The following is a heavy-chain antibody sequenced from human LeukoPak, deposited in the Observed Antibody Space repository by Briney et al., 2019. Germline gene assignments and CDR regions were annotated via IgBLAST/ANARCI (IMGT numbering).Heavy chain of an antibody. CDR1: GFTFRTYT. Sequence: PGRSLRLSCAASGFTFRTYTMNWVRQAPGKGLEWVSGLNSDGSITGYVDSVKGRFTISRDNAKNTLYLQMNTLRAEGTAVYYCARGGYGAYMGWGQGNLVTVSS. J-gene: IGHJ4*02. CDR3: ARGGYGAYMG. D-gene: IGHD4-17*01. V-gene: IGHV3-74*01. CDR2: LNSDGSIT.